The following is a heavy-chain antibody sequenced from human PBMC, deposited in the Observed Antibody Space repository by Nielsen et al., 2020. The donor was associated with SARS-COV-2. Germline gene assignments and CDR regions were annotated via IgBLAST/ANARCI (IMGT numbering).Heavy chain of an antibody. Sequence: GESLKISCAASGFTFSNYGMNWVRQAPGKGLAWVSQINSDGSRTTYADSVEGRFTISRDNARNTLSLQMNSLRAEDTAIYYCVRVRHDGYYYETGPFDAWGQGTLVPVSS. V-gene: IGHV3-74*01. CDR1: GFTFSNYG. CDR3: VRVRHDGYYYETGPFDA. J-gene: IGHJ4*02. D-gene: IGHD2-21*02. CDR2: INSDGSRT.